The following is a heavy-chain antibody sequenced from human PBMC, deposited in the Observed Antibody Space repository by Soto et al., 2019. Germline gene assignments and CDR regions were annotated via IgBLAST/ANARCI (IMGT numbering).Heavy chain of an antibody. CDR1: GYTFTSDD. CDR3: ARGLRTMVRGVTDWFDP. CDR2: MNPNSGNT. V-gene: IGHV1-8*01. J-gene: IGHJ5*02. Sequence: QVQLVQSGAEVKKPGASVKVSCKASGYTFTSDDINWVRQATGQGLEWMGWMNPNSGNTGYAQKFQGRVTMTRNTSISTAYTELSSLRSEDTAVYYCARGLRTMVRGVTDWFDPWGQGTLVTVSS. D-gene: IGHD3-10*01.